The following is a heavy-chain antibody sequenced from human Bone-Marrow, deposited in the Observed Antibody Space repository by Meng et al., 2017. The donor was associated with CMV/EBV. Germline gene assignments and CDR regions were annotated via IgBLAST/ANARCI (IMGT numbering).Heavy chain of an antibody. J-gene: IGHJ4*02. V-gene: IGHV3-74*01. D-gene: IGHD3-3*01. CDR1: GLTFSTYW. CDR2: ISSDGSRT. Sequence: SGLTFSTYWLHWVRQVPGKGLVWVSRISSDGSRTTYADSVKSRFTISRDNAKNTLYLQMNSLRAEDTAVYYCARDPDWRGYFYFEYWGQGALVTVSS. CDR3: ARDPDWRGYFYFEY.